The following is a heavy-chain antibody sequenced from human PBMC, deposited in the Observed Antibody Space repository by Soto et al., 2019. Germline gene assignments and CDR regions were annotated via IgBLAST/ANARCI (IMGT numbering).Heavy chain of an antibody. D-gene: IGHD2-15*01. V-gene: IGHV3-21*01. J-gene: IGHJ2*01. Sequence: GGSLRLSCAASGFTFSSYSMNWVRQAPGKGLEWVSSISSSSSYIYYADSVKGRFTISRDNAKNSLYLQMNSLRAEDTAVYYCARVGVVVAAPNHWYFDLWGRGTLVTVSS. CDR3: ARVGVVVAAPNHWYFDL. CDR1: GFTFSSYS. CDR2: ISSSSSYI.